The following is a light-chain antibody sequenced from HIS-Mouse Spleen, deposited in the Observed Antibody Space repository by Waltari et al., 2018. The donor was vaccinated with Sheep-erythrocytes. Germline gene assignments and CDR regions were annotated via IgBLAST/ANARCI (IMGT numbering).Light chain of an antibody. Sequence: QSALTQPRPGSGSPGQSVTIACTATSSDVGGYNYVSWYQQHPGKAPKLMIYDVSKRPSGVPDRFSGSKSGNTASLTISGLQAEDEADYYCCSYAGSYNHVFATGTKFTVL. J-gene: IGLJ1*01. CDR1: SSDVGGYNY. CDR3: CSYAGSYNHV. V-gene: IGLV2-11*01. CDR2: DVS.